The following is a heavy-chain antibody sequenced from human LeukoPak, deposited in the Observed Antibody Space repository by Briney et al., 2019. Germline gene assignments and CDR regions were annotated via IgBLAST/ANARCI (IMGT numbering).Heavy chain of an antibody. CDR1: GYTFTSYD. CDR3: ARDTSYYDWEYFQH. D-gene: IGHD3-22*01. CDR2: MNPNSGNT. J-gene: IGHJ1*01. V-gene: IGHV1-8*01. Sequence: ASVKVSCKASGYTFTSYDINWVRQAPGQGLEWMGWMNPNSGNTVYAQKFQGRVTMTRNTSISTAYMELSSLRSEDTAVYYCARDTSYYDWEYFQHWGQGTLVTVSS.